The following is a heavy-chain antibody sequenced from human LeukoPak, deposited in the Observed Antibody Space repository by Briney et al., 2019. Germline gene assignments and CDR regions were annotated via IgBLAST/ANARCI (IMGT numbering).Heavy chain of an antibody. Sequence: GGSLRLSCAASGFTVSTNYMSWVRQAPGKGLEWVSVIDSGGSKKYAKSVKGRFTISRDNSKNTLYLQMNSLRAEDTAVYYCARESPDDSSASWGQGTLDTVSS. CDR1: GFTVSTNY. D-gene: IGHD3-22*01. CDR3: ARESPDDSSAS. V-gene: IGHV3-66*01. J-gene: IGHJ5*02. CDR2: IDSGGSK.